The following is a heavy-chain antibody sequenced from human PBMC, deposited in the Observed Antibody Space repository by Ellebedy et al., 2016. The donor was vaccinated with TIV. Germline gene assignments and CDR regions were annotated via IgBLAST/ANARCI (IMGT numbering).Heavy chain of an antibody. D-gene: IGHD6-13*01. CDR3: ARVSWRSSSWYEENWFDP. CDR2: VNPNSGNT. CDR1: GYTFTSYD. Sequence: ASVKVSCKASGYTFTSYDINWVRQATGQGLEWMGWVNPNSGNTGYAQKFQGRVTMTRNTSISTAYMELSSLRSEDTAVYYCARVSWRSSSWYEENWFDPWGQGTLVTVSS. J-gene: IGHJ5*02. V-gene: IGHV1-8*01.